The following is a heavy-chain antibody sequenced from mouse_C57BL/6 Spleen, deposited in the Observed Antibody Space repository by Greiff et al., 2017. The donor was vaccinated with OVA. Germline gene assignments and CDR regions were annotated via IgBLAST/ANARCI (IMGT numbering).Heavy chain of an antibody. CDR3: ARWTTVYAMDY. CDR2: INPRDGCT. D-gene: IGHD1-1*01. V-gene: IGHV1-85*01. CDR1: GYTFTSYD. J-gene: IGHJ4*01. Sequence: QVQLQQSGPELVKPGASVKLSCKASGYTFTSYDINWVKQRPGQGLEWIGWINPRDGCTNYNEKFKGQATLSVDTSSSTAYMELHRLTSEDSAVDSCARWTTVYAMDYWGQGTSVTVSS.